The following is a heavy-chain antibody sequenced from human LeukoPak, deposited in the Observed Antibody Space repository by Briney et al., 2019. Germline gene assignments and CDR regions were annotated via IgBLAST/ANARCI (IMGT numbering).Heavy chain of an antibody. CDR3: AKPYDSGTFPPGY. CDR1: GFTFNNYG. Sequence: GRSRRRSCAASGFTFNNYGMQWVRQDPGKGPEWVAVISFDGSNKFYADSVKSRFTISRDNSKNTLYLQMNSLRAEDTAVYYCAKPYDSGTFPPGYWGQGTLVTVSS. J-gene: IGHJ4*02. D-gene: IGHD3-10*01. CDR2: ISFDGSNK. V-gene: IGHV3-30*18.